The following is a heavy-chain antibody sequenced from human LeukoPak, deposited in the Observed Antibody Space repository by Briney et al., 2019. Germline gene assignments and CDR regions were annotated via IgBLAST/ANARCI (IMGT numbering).Heavy chain of an antibody. CDR3: ARTYNSGWYFDY. J-gene: IGHJ4*02. CDR2: ISSRGSSI. CDR1: GFTLSRYN. Sequence: PGGSLRLSCATSGFTLSRYNMNWVRQAPGKGLEEVSYISSRGSSIQYADSVKGRFTISRDNAKNSLYLQMDSLRDDDTAVYYCARTYNSGWYFDYWGQGTLVTVSS. V-gene: IGHV3-48*02. D-gene: IGHD6-19*01.